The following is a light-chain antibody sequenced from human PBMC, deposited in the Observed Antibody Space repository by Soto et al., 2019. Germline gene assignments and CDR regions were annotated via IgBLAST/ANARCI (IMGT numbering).Light chain of an antibody. J-gene: IGLJ1*01. CDR3: SSFTSSSTFV. CDR1: SSDVGRYNY. CDR2: DVS. V-gene: IGLV2-14*03. Sequence: QSALAQPASVSGSRGQSITISCTGTSSDVGRYNYVSWFQQHPGKVPILIIYDVSNWPSGVSDRFSGSKSGNTASLTISGLQPEDEADYYCSSFTSSSTFVFGTGTKLTVL.